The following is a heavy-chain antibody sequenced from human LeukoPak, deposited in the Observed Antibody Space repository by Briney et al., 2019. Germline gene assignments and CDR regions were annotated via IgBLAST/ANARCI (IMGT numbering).Heavy chain of an antibody. J-gene: IGHJ6*03. CDR3: AREYSGYPLYMDV. Sequence: SETLSLNCTVSGVSISSYYWSWIRQPAGKGLEWIGRIYTSGSTNYNPSLKSRVTMSVDTSKNQFSLKLSSVTAADTAVYCCAREYSGYPLYMDVWGKGTTVTISS. CDR2: IYTSGST. D-gene: IGHD5-12*01. V-gene: IGHV4-4*07. CDR1: GVSISSYY.